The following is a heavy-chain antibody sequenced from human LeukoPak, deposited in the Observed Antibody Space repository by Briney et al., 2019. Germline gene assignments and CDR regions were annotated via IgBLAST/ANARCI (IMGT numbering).Heavy chain of an antibody. CDR3: ARHARTENWFDP. D-gene: IGHD1-14*01. Sequence: SETLSLTCAVSGYSISSGYYWGWIRKPPGKGLEWIGSIYHSGSTYYNPSLKSRVTISVDTSKNQFSLKLSSVTAADTAVYYCARHARTENWFDPWGQGTLVTVSS. CDR1: GYSISSGYY. CDR2: IYHSGST. V-gene: IGHV4-38-2*01. J-gene: IGHJ5*02.